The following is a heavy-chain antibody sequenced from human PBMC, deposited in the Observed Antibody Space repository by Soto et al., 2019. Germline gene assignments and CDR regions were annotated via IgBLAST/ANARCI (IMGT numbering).Heavy chain of an antibody. CDR3: AGTTSHHWLYMDV. V-gene: IGHV6-1*01. CDR2: TYYRSRGYN. D-gene: IGHD1-7*01. J-gene: IGHJ6*03. Sequence: QVQLQESGPGLVKPSQTLSLTCVISGDSVSSNSAAWNWIRLSPSRGLEWLARTYYRSRGYNDYAVSVRRRITVNPDTSKNQFSLQLTSVTPEDTAVYYCAGTTSHHWLYMDVWGKGATVTVSS. CDR1: GDSVSSNSAA.